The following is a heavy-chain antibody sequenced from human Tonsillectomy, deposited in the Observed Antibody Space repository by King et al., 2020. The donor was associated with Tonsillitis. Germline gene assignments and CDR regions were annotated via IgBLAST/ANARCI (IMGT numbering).Heavy chain of an antibody. CDR1: GYTFTSYG. CDR2: ISAYNGNT. V-gene: IGHV1-18*01. J-gene: IGHJ6*02. CDR3: ARDHSSSWSYYYYGMDV. Sequence: QLVQSGAEVKKPGASVKVSCKASGYTFTSYGISWVRQAPGQGLEWMGWISAYNGNTNYAQKLQGRVTMTTDTSTSTAYMELRSLRSDDTAVCYCARDHSSSWSYYYYGMDVWGQGTTVTVSS. D-gene: IGHD6-13*01.